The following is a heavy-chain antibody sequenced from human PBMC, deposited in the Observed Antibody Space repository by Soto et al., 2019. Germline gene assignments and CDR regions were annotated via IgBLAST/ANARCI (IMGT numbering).Heavy chain of an antibody. Sequence: GGSLRLSCAASGFTFSSYAMYWVRQAPGKGLEWVSGVSGSGSGTYYADSVKGRFTISRDNSKNTLYLQMNSLRAEDTAIYYCAKDTYGGNSYNWFDPWGQGTLVTVSS. CDR3: AKDTYGGNSYNWFDP. CDR2: VSGSGSGT. D-gene: IGHD2-21*01. CDR1: GFTFSSYA. J-gene: IGHJ5*02. V-gene: IGHV3-23*01.